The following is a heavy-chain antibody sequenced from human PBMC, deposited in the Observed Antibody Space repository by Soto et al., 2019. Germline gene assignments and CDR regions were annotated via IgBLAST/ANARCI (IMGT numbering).Heavy chain of an antibody. CDR1: GFTFSSYA. V-gene: IGHV3-30-3*01. Sequence: QVQLVESGGGVVQPGRSLRLSCAASGFTFSSYAMHWVRQAPGKGLEWVAVISYDGSNKYYADSVKGRFTISRDNSKNTLYLQMNSLRAEDTAVYYCARDRRATFGRGMDVWGQGTTVTVSS. CDR2: ISYDGSNK. J-gene: IGHJ6*02. D-gene: IGHD3-16*01. CDR3: ARDRRATFGRGMDV.